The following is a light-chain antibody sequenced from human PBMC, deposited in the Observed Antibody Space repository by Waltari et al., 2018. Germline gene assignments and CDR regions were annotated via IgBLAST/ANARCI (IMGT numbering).Light chain of an antibody. CDR1: QSIGKY. CDR3: QKYDRLPAT. J-gene: IGKJ1*01. CDR2: AAS. Sequence: DIVLTQSPGTLSSSPGERATLSCRASQSIGKYLVWYQQKPGQAPRLLMYAASTRATGIPDRFSGSGSGTDFSLTISRLEPEDFAVYYCQKYDRLPATFGQGTKVEIK. V-gene: IGKV3-20*01.